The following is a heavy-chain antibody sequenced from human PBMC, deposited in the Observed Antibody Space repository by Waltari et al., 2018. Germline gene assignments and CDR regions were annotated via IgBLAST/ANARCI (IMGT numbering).Heavy chain of an antibody. J-gene: IGHJ5*02. CDR3: ARFSGWYVYNWFDP. Sequence: QVQLQQWGAGLLKPSETLPLTCAVYGGSFSGYYRSWIRQPPGKGLEWIGEINHSGSTNYNPSLKSRVTISVDTSKNQFSLKLSSVTAADTAVYYCARFSGWYVYNWFDPWGQGTLVTVSS. CDR1: GGSFSGYY. CDR2: INHSGST. D-gene: IGHD6-19*01. V-gene: IGHV4-34*01.